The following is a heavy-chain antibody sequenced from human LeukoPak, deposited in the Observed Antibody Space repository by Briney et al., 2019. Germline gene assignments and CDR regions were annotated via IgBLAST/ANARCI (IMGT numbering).Heavy chain of an antibody. V-gene: IGHV3-30*18. CDR2: ISYDGSNK. Sequence: PGGSLRLSCAASGFTFSSYGMHWVRQAPGKGLEWVAVISYDGSNKYYADSVKGRFTISRDNSKNTLYLQMNSLRAEDTAVYYCAKVPFGSGWFVDYWGQGTLVTVSS. CDR1: GFTFSSYG. CDR3: AKVPFGSGWFVDY. D-gene: IGHD6-19*01. J-gene: IGHJ4*02.